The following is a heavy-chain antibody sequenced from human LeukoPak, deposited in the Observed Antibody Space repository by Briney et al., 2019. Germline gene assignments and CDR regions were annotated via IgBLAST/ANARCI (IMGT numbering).Heavy chain of an antibody. V-gene: IGHV3-53*01. J-gene: IGHJ6*03. Sequence: GGSLRLSCAASGFTFSSYSMNWVRQAPGKGLEWVSVIYSGGDTYYADSVKGRFTISRDNSKNTLFLQMNSLRAEDTAVYYCAKSPTVTLYYYYYMDVWGKGTTVTVSS. CDR1: GFTFSSYS. CDR3: AKSPTVTLYYYYYMDV. D-gene: IGHD4-11*01. CDR2: IYSGGDT.